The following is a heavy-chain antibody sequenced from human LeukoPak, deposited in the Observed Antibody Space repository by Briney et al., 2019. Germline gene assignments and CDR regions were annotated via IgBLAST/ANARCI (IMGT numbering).Heavy chain of an antibody. CDR2: ISAYNGNT. J-gene: IGHJ5*02. V-gene: IGHV1-18*01. Sequence: EASVKVSCKASGYTFTSYGISWVRQAPGQGLEWMGWISAYNGNTNYAQQLQGRVTMTTDPSTSTAYMELRSLRSDDTAVYYCARDFLNCSGGSCYSDNWFDPWGQGTLVTVSS. CDR1: GYTFTSYG. D-gene: IGHD2-15*01. CDR3: ARDFLNCSGGSCYSDNWFDP.